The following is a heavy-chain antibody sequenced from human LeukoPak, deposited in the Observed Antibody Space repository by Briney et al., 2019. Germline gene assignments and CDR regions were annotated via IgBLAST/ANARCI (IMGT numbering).Heavy chain of an antibody. CDR2: ISSSGSTI. J-gene: IGHJ5*02. D-gene: IGHD6-19*01. CDR1: GFTFSSYE. V-gene: IGHV3-48*03. CDR3: ASGIAVAANWFDP. Sequence: GGSLRLSCAASGFTFSSYEMNWVRQAPGKGLEWVSYISSSGSTIYYADSVMGRFTISRDNAKNSLYLQMNSLRAEDTAVYYCASGIAVAANWFDPWGQGTLVTVSS.